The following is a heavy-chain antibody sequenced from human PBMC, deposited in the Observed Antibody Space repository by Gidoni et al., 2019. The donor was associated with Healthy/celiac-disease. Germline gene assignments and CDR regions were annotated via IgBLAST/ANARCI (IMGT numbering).Heavy chain of an antibody. D-gene: IGHD6-13*01. CDR1: GFTLSSYA. CDR3: ARDRMGSSWPLGYYGMDV. CDR2: ISYDGSNK. V-gene: IGHV3-30-3*01. J-gene: IGHJ6*02. Sequence: QVQLVESGGGVVEPGRSLRLSCAASGFTLSSYALHWVRQAPGKGLEWVAVISYDGSNKYYADSVKGRFTISRDNSKNTLYLQMNSLRAEDTAVYYCARDRMGSSWPLGYYGMDVWGQGTTVTVSS.